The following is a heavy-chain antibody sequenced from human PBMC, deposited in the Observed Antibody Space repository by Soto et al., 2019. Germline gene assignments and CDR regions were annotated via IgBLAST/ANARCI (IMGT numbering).Heavy chain of an antibody. D-gene: IGHD6-13*01. CDR1: GGSISSGGYY. Sequence: QVQLQESGPGLVKPSQTLSLTCTVSGGSISSGGYYWSWIRQHPGKGLEWIGYIYYSGSTYYNPSLKSRVTISVDTSKNQFSLKLSSVTAADTAVYYCARSGYSSSLLTRQYYYYGMDVWGQGTTVTVSS. CDR2: IYYSGST. CDR3: ARSGYSSSLLTRQYYYYGMDV. V-gene: IGHV4-31*03. J-gene: IGHJ6*02.